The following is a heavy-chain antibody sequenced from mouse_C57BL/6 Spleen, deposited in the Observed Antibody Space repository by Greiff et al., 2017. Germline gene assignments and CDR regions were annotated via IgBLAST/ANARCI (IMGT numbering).Heavy chain of an antibody. CDR2: IDPSDSET. J-gene: IGHJ4*01. Sequence: QVQLQQPGAELVRPGSSVKLSCKASGYTFTSSWLHWVKQRPIQGLEWIGNIDPSDSETHYNQKFKDKATLTVDKSSSTAYMQLSSLTSEDSAVYCWAREAYYSNLYAMDYWGQGTSVTVSS. CDR3: AREAYYSNLYAMDY. V-gene: IGHV1-52*01. CDR1: GYTFTSSW. D-gene: IGHD2-5*01.